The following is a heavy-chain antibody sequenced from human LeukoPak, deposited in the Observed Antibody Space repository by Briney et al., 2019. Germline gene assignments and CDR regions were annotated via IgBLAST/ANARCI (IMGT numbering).Heavy chain of an antibody. CDR2: ISSSSSYI. J-gene: IGHJ4*02. Sequence: GGSLRLSSAASGFTSSSYSMNCVREAPGKGMEWGSSISSSSSYIYYADSVKGRFTISRDNAKNSLYLQMNSLRAEDTAVYYCARNIVVVPAAPGIDYWGPGTLVTVSS. CDR1: GFTSSSYS. V-gene: IGHV3-21*01. D-gene: IGHD2-2*01. CDR3: ARNIVVVPAAPGIDY.